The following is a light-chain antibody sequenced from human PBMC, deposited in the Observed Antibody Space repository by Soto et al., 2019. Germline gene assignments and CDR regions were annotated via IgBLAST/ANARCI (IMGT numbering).Light chain of an antibody. CDR1: QTISSL. Sequence: DIPRSETHTTVYACVGDGFTSTCRASQTISSLLVWYQQRPGMAPKLLIYDDSSLQGGVPSRFSGSGSAAVFTLTISRLPRDPSALFICKQYDSPWAFGQGTKVDIK. CDR2: DDS. J-gene: IGKJ1*01. CDR3: KQYDSPWA. V-gene: IGKV1-5*01.